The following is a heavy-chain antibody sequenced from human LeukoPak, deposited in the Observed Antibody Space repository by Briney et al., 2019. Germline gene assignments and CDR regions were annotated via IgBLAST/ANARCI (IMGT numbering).Heavy chain of an antibody. CDR2: ISAYNGNT. V-gene: IGHV1-18*01. D-gene: IGHD2-21*02. CDR3: ARAQQYCGGDCIGYFDY. CDR1: GYTFTSYG. J-gene: IGHJ4*02. Sequence: ASVKVSCKASGYTFTSYGISWVRQAPGQGLEWMGWISAYNGNTNYAQKLQGRVTMTTDTSTSTAYMELRSLRSDDTAVYYCARAQQYCGGDCIGYFDYWGQGTLVTVSS.